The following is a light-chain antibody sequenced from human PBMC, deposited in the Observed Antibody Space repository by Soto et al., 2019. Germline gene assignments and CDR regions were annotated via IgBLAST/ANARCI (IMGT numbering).Light chain of an antibody. CDR2: EVS. CDR1: SSDVGGYNY. Sequence: QSALTQPASVSGSPGQSITISCTGTSSDVGGYNYVSWYQQHPGKAPKLMIYEVSNRPSGVSNRFSGSKSGNTASLTIYGVQAEDAADYYCSSYTSSSTKVFGTGTKATVL. CDR3: SSYTSSSTKV. V-gene: IGLV2-14*01. J-gene: IGLJ1*01.